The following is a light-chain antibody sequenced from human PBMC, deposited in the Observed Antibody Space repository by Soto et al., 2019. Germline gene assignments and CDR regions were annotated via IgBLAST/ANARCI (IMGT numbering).Light chain of an antibody. J-gene: IGKJ5*01. Sequence: EIVMTQSPASLSVPPGERATLSCRASQSVSTNFAWYLQKPGQAPRLLIYGASTRATGTPARFSGSGSGTEFTLTISSLQSEDFAVYYCQQYNNWPFITFGQGTRLEIK. CDR2: GAS. CDR1: QSVSTN. V-gene: IGKV3-15*01. CDR3: QQYNNWPFIT.